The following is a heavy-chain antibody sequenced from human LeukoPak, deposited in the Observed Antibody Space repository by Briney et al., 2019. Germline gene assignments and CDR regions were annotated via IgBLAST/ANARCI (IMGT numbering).Heavy chain of an antibody. J-gene: IGHJ4*02. CDR3: ARFLGGLYCSGGSCYYFDY. D-gene: IGHD2-15*01. CDR2: IYYSGST. Sequence: SETLSLTCTVSGGSISSYYWSWIRQPPGKGLEWIGYIYYSGSTNYNPSLKSRVTISVDTSKNQFSLKLSSVTAADTAVYYCARFLGGLYCSGGSCYYFDYWGQGTLVTVSS. V-gene: IGHV4-59*01. CDR1: GGSISSYY.